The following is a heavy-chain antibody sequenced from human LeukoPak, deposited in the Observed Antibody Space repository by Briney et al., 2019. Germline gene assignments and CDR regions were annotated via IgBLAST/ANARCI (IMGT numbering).Heavy chain of an antibody. Sequence: PSETLSLTCTVSGGSINSGGYYWSWIRPRPGKGLEWIGNIYRSGSTYYNPTLKSRLKISVDTSENQLSPELNSVTAADTAVYYCARDVGMTTIGHYFDYWGQGSLVTVSS. CDR2: IYRSGST. CDR1: GGSINSGGYY. D-gene: IGHD5-24*01. J-gene: IGHJ4*02. CDR3: ARDVGMTTIGHYFDY. V-gene: IGHV4-31*03.